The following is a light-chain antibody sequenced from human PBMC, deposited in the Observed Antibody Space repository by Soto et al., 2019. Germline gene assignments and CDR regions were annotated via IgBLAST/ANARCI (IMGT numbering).Light chain of an antibody. J-gene: IGKJ5*01. CDR1: QSLVNSDGIAY. CDR2: KVS. Sequence: DVEMNKSPLSLTVTLGQPASISYRTNQSLVNSDGIAYFSWFQQRPGRSPRRLIYKVSNRDSGVPARFSGSGSGTDFALKISRVEAEDVGVYYCMQGTHWPITFGQGTRLEIK. CDR3: MQGTHWPIT. V-gene: IGKV2-30*01.